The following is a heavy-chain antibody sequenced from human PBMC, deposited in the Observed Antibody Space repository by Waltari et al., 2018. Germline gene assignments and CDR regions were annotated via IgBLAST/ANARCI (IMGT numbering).Heavy chain of an antibody. D-gene: IGHD3-10*01. Sequence: EVQLLESGGGLVQPGGSLRLSCVVSGFTLSNYAMSWVRQAPGEGLEWVSVLSGGGSDTYDADAVKGRFTISRDNFKNTLYLQMNSLRAEDSAVYYCAKGVRITTEGYWGQGTLVTVSP. CDR3: AKGVRITTEGY. CDR1: GFTLSNYA. J-gene: IGHJ4*02. V-gene: IGHV3-23*03. CDR2: LSGGGSDT.